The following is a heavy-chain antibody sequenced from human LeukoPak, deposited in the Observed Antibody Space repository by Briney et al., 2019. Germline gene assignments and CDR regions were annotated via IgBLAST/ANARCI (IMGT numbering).Heavy chain of an antibody. D-gene: IGHD3-3*01. Sequence: SGGSLRLSCAASGFTFSSYAMSWVRQAPGKGLEWVSAISGSGGSTYYADSVKGRFTISRDNSKNTLYLQMNSLRAEDTAVYYCAKTTTIFRALYYYGVDVWGQGTTVTVSS. CDR1: GFTFSSYA. CDR2: ISGSGGST. CDR3: AKTTTIFRALYYYGVDV. J-gene: IGHJ6*02. V-gene: IGHV3-23*01.